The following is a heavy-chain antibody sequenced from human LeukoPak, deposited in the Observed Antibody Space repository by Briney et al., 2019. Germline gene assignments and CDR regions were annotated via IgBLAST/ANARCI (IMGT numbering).Heavy chain of an antibody. CDR2: ISSSSSTI. J-gene: IGHJ6*02. Sequence: GGSLRLSCAASGFTFSSYSMNWVRQAPGKGLEWVSYISSSSSTIYYADSVKGRFTISRDNAKNSLYLQMNSLRAEDTAVYYCAREQARGYQLPYYYYGMDVWGQGTTVTVSS. CDR1: GFTFSSYS. D-gene: IGHD2-2*01. CDR3: AREQARGYQLPYYYYGMDV. V-gene: IGHV3-48*04.